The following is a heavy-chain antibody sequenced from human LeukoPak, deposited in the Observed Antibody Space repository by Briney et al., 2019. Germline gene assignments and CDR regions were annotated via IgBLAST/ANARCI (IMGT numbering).Heavy chain of an antibody. Sequence: SETLSLTCTVSGGSIIDSSYYWGWIRQPPGKGLEWIGNIYYFGTTLHNPSLKSRVTMSVDTSKNQFSLKLSSVTAADTAVYYCARDSHAWYGQYYFDFWGQGALVTVSS. CDR1: GGSIIDSSYY. J-gene: IGHJ4*02. CDR3: ARDSHAWYGQYYFDF. CDR2: IYYFGTT. D-gene: IGHD6-13*01. V-gene: IGHV4-39*07.